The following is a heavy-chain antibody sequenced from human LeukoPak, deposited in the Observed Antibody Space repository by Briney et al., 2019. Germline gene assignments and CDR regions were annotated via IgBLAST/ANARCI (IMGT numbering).Heavy chain of an antibody. CDR2: ISGYNGNA. CDR1: GYTFTSYG. Sequence: GASVKVSCKASGYTFTSYGVSWVRQAPGQGLEWMGWISGYNGNANYAQKFQGRVTMTTDTTTSTAYMELRSLRSDDTAVFYCVRAGWPLYFDHWGQGSLVTVSS. V-gene: IGHV1-18*01. CDR3: VRAGWPLYFDH. D-gene: IGHD2-15*01. J-gene: IGHJ4*02.